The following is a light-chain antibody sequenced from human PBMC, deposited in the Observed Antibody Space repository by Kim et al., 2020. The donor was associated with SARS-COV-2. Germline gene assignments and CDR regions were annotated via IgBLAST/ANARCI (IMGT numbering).Light chain of an antibody. J-gene: IGLJ7*01. CDR2: DDY. Sequence: GSTVTISCTRSTGTIPSNYVQWYQQRPGSAPTTLISDDYQRPSAVPDRFSGSIDSSSNSASLTISALTTEYDADYYCQSYANYNLVFGAATQLTLL. CDR3: QSYANYNLV. CDR1: TGTIPSNY. V-gene: IGLV6-57*03.